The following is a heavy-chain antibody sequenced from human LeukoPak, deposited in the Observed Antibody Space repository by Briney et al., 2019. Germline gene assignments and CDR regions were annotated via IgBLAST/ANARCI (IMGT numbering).Heavy chain of an antibody. Sequence: PGESLKISCKASGYSFTTYWIGWVRQVPGKGLEWVGIIYPADSTAKYSPSFQGQVTISVDKSISTAYLQWSRLEASDTAVYYCARRGSGSPLDAFDIWGQGTMVTVSS. CDR3: ARRGSGSPLDAFDI. V-gene: IGHV5-51*01. CDR2: IYPADSTA. D-gene: IGHD1-26*01. J-gene: IGHJ3*02. CDR1: GYSFTTYW.